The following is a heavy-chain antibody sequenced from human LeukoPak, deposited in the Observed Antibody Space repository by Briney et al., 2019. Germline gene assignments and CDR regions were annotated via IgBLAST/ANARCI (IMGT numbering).Heavy chain of an antibody. CDR2: IRYDGSNK. D-gene: IGHD3-9*01. Sequence: GGSLRLSCAASGFTFSSYGMHWLRQAPGKGLEWVAFIRYDGSNKYYADSVKGRFTISRDNSKNTLYLQMNSLRAEDTAVYYCAKDLQVYDILTGYSSSDSGAHWGQGTLVTVSS. J-gene: IGHJ4*02. CDR3: AKDLQVYDILTGYSSSDSGAH. CDR1: GFTFSSYG. V-gene: IGHV3-30*02.